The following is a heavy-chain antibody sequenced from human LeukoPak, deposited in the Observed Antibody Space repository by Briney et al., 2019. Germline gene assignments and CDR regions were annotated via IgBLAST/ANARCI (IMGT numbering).Heavy chain of an antibody. Sequence: GGSLRLSCAASGFTFSDYYMSWIRQAPGKGLEWVSYISSSGSTIYYADSVKGRFTISRDNAKDSLYLQMNSLRAEDTAVYYCARSAATNYFDYWGQGTLVTVSS. CDR2: ISSSGSTI. J-gene: IGHJ4*02. CDR3: ARSAATNYFDY. D-gene: IGHD6-13*01. V-gene: IGHV3-11*01. CDR1: GFTFSDYY.